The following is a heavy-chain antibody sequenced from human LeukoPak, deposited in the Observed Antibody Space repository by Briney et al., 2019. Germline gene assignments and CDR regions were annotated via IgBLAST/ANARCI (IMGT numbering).Heavy chain of an antibody. V-gene: IGHV4-34*01. CDR1: GGSFSSDSYY. CDR2: INHSGST. CDR3: ARGRAPVY. J-gene: IGHJ4*02. Sequence: PSETLSLTCTVSGGSFSSDSYYWSWIRQPPGKGLEWIGEINHSGSTNYNPSLKSRVTISVDTTKNQFSLKLSSVTAADTAVYYCARGRAPVYWGQGTLVTVSS.